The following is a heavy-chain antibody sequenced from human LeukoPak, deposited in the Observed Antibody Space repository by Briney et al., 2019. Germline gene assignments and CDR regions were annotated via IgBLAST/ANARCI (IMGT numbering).Heavy chain of an antibody. Sequence: PSETLSLTCTVSGGSISSYYWSWVRQPPGKGLEWIGYIYYSGSTNYNPSLKSRVTISVDTSKNQFSLKLSSVTAADTAVYYCPRDSVVTENYFDYWGQGTLVTVSS. J-gene: IGHJ4*02. CDR3: PRDSVVTENYFDY. V-gene: IGHV4-59*01. CDR2: IYYSGST. CDR1: GGSISSYY. D-gene: IGHD4-23*01.